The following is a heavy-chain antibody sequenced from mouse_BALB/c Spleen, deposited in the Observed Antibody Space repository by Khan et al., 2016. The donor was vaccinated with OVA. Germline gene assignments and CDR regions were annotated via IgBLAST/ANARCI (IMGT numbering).Heavy chain of an antibody. CDR2: INPRSGYT. D-gene: IGHD2-14*01. CDR3: ARRTTEYALDY. V-gene: IGHV1-4*01. CDR1: GYTFTSHT. J-gene: IGHJ4*01. Sequence: QVQLQQSGAELARPGASVKMSCKASGYTFTSHTMHWVKQRPGQGLEWIGYINPRSGYTQKNQQFNDKATLTVDISSSTAYMQLSSLTSEDSAVYYCARRTTEYALDYWGQGTSVTVSS.